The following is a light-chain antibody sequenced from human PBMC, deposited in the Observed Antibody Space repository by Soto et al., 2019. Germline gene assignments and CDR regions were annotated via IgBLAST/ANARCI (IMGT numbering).Light chain of an antibody. CDR2: AAS. Sequence: EIVLTQSPATLSASPGERATLSCRASQSVSTKLAWYMQKPGQAPSLLMYAASTRATGIPARFSGGGSGTEFTLTISSLQSEDFAVYYCQQYNNWPITFGQGTRLEIK. CDR3: QQYNNWPIT. CDR1: QSVSTK. J-gene: IGKJ5*01. V-gene: IGKV3-15*01.